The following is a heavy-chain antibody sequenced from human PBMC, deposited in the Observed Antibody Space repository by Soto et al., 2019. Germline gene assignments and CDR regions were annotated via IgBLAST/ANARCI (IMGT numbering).Heavy chain of an antibody. J-gene: IGHJ6*02. Sequence: SETLSLTCPVSGDSLRSSSYWGWLRQPPGKGLEWIGSIYSTGNTYCNPSLNSQVTISVDTSKNQFSLNVISVTAADTAVYYCRRSSRYSTDVWGQGTTVTVSS. D-gene: IGHD6-13*01. CDR3: RRSSRYSTDV. CDR2: IYSTGNT. CDR1: GDSLRSSSY. V-gene: IGHV4-39*01.